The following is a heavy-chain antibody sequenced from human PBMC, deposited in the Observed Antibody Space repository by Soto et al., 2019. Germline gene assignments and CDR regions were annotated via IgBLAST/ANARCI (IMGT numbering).Heavy chain of an antibody. J-gene: IGHJ6*02. CDR3: AAARDYDLWTRSGVMDV. CDR1: GFTFTSSA. V-gene: IGHV1-58*01. CDR2: IVGGGGNT. Sequence: QMQLVQSGPEVKKPGTSVKVSCKASGFTFTSSAVQWVRQARGQRLEWIGWIVGGGGNTNDAQKFQERVTITRYMATSTAHTELSSLSDEDTSVYYGAAARDYDLWTRSGVMDVWGQGTTVTVSS. D-gene: IGHD3-3*01.